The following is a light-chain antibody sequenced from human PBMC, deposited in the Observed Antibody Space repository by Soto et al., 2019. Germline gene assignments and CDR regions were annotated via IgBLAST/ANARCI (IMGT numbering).Light chain of an antibody. CDR3: SSYRSSDTPYV. Sequence: QSALTQPASVSGSPGQSITISCTGTSSDVGDYKYVSWYQQHPDKAPKLIIYVNSNRPSGVSNRFSGSKSGNTASLTISGLQAEDEADYYCSSYRSSDTPYVFGTGTKLTVL. CDR1: SSDVGDYKY. J-gene: IGLJ1*01. V-gene: IGLV2-14*01. CDR2: VNS.